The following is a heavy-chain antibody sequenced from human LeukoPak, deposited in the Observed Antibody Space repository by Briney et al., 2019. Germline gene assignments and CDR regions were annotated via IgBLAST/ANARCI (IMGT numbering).Heavy chain of an antibody. CDR1: GGSISLSYYY. CDR2: VYYSGTT. V-gene: IGHV4-39*07. J-gene: IGHJ5*02. Sequence: PETLSLTCSVSGGSISLSYYYWGWIRQPPGKALEWIGSVYYSGTTSYNPSLKSRVTISVDMSKNHFSLRLSSVTAADTAMYYCARAVTSSSSWYKWVNWFDPWGQGTLVTVSS. CDR3: ARAVTSSSSWYKWVNWFDP. D-gene: IGHD6-13*01.